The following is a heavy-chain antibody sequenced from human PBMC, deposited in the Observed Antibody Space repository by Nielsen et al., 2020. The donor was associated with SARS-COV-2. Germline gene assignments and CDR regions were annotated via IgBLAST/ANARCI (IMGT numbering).Heavy chain of an antibody. CDR3: ATLAVAGTPNDY. Sequence: GGSLRPSCAASGFTFSSYWMSWVRQAPGKGLEWVANIKQDGSEKYYVDSVKGRFTISRDNAKNSLYLQMNSLRAEDTAVYYCATLAVAGTPNDYWGQGTLVTVSS. J-gene: IGHJ4*02. V-gene: IGHV3-7*03. D-gene: IGHD6-19*01. CDR1: GFTFSSYW. CDR2: IKQDGSEK.